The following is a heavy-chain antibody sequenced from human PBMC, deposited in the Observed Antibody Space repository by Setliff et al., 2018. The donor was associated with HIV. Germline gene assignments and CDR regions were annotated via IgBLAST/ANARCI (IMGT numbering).Heavy chain of an antibody. CDR1: GFTFDDYA. CDR3: VRGSGYYYFDN. D-gene: IGHD3-22*01. CDR2: ITWNSGSI. J-gene: IGHJ4*02. Sequence: GGSLRLSCAASGFTFDDYAMHWVRQAPGKGLEWVSGITWNSGSIAYADSVKGRFTISRDNAKNSLYLQMNSLSADDTAVYYCVRGSGYYYFDNWGQGALVTVSS. V-gene: IGHV3-9*01.